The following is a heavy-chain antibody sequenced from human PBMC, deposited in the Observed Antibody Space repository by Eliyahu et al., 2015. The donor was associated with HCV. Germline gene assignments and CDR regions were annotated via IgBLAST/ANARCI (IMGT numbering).Heavy chain of an antibody. CDR3: AKVQGYCPYDLCRNPMND. CDR1: GFIFSGFA. Sequence: EVQLLESGGGLVQPGGSLRLSCAASGFIFSGFAMXXVRQAPGGGLEGVSDITASGDRTYYADSVKGRFTISRDKFKNTLYLQMNSLRAEDTAVYYCAKVQGYCPYDLCRNPMNDWGQGTLVTVSS. D-gene: IGHD2-8*01. V-gene: IGHV3-23*01. CDR2: ITASGDRT. J-gene: IGHJ1*01.